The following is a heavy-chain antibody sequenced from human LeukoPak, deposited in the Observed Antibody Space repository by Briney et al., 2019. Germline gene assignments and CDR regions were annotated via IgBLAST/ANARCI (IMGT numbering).Heavy chain of an antibody. CDR2: IIPIFGTA. V-gene: IGHV1-69*13. J-gene: IGHJ6*03. CDR1: GGTVSSYA. CDR3: ARGVPPRNSYYYYYMDV. Sequence: SVKVSCKASGGTVSSYAISWVRQAPGQGLEWMGGIIPIFGTANYAQKFQGRVTITADESTSTDYMELSSLRSEDTAVYYCARGVPPRNSYYYYYMDVWGKGTTVTISS. D-gene: IGHD3-10*02.